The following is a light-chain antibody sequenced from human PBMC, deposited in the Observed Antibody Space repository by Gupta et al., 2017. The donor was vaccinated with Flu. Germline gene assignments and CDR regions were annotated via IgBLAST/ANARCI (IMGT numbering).Light chain of an antibody. CDR2: GSD. Sequence: VAIAWTGSRYNIGAGFDAHCYQVLPGTAPNLLIFGSDNRLSWVPHRLSVSKSGTSASLVITLLQVEEEAEYFCQSFYTRLGGYVFATGTKLTVL. CDR3: QSFYTRLGGYV. J-gene: IGLJ1*01. CDR1: RYNIGAGFD. V-gene: IGLV1-40*01.